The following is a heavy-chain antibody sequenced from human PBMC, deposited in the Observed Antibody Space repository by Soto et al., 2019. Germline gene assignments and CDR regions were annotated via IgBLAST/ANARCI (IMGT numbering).Heavy chain of an antibody. CDR1: GVTFTNYP. Sequence: EVQVLDSGGGLVQPGGSLRLSCAASGVTFTNYPMAWVRQAPAKGLEWVSTISGSGGSTFYADSVKGRFTISRDNSKNTVYLQMNSLRVEDTAVYYCAKRPLKFEGSYFDYWGQGTLVTVSS. CDR3: AKRPLKFEGSYFDY. J-gene: IGHJ4*02. V-gene: IGHV3-23*01. CDR2: ISGSGGST. D-gene: IGHD3-10*01.